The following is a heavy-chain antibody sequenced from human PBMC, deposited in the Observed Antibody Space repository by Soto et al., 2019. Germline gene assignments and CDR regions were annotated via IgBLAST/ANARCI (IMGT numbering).Heavy chain of an antibody. D-gene: IGHD5-18*01. CDR3: ARERGYSYGIDY. V-gene: IGHV3-33*01. CDR1: GFTFSSYG. J-gene: IGHJ4*02. Sequence: QVQLVESGGGVVQPGRSLRLSCAASGFTFSSYGMHWVRQAPGKGLEWVAVIWYDGSNKYYADSVKGRFPISRDNSKNTLYLQMNSLRAEDTAVYYCARERGYSYGIDYWGQGTLVTVSS. CDR2: IWYDGSNK.